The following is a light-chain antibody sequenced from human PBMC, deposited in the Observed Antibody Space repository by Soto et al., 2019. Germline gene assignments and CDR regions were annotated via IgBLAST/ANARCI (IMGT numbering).Light chain of an antibody. J-gene: IGKJ5*01. CDR2: SVS. Sequence: DIQMTQSPSPLSASVGDRVTITCRASQSIRTYLNWYQQKPGKAPKVLIYSVSTLGTGVPSRFSGSGSGTDFTLTISSLQPEDFATYFCQQGYSTPTFGQGTRLEIK. CDR3: QQGYSTPT. V-gene: IGKV1-39*01. CDR1: QSIRTY.